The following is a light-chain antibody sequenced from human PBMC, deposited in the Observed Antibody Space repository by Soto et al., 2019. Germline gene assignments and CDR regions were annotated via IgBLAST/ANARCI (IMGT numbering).Light chain of an antibody. Sequence: DIQLTQSPSFLSASVGDRVTITCRATQGISRHLAWYQGKPGKAPKLLIYAASTLQSGVPSRFSGSGSGTDFTLTIRSLQPEDFAHYYCQQLNSYPLTFGGVTKVEIK. CDR2: AAS. CDR3: QQLNSYPLT. V-gene: IGKV1-9*01. CDR1: QGISRH. J-gene: IGKJ4*01.